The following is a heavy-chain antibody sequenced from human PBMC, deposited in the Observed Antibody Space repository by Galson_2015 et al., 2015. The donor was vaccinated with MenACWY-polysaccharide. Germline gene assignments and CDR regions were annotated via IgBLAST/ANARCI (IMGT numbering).Heavy chain of an antibody. CDR2: TYYRSKWYN. CDR3: ARDPASTSWCYFDY. Sequence: CAISGDSVSSNSAAWNWIRQPPSRGLEWLGRTYYRSKWYNDYAVSAKSRITINPDTSKNHFSLQLNSVTPDDTAIYYCARDPASTSWCYFDYWGQGTLVTVSS. J-gene: IGHJ4*02. CDR1: GDSVSSNSAA. V-gene: IGHV6-1*01. D-gene: IGHD6-13*01.